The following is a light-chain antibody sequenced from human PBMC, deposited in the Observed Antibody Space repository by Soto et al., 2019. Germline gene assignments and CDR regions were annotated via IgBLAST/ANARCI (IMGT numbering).Light chain of an antibody. V-gene: IGLV2-14*01. CDR3: SSYTSRPTLFV. CDR1: SSDVGDSNY. Sequence: QSVLTQPASVSGSPGQSITISCTGTSSDVGDSNYVSWYQQHPGKAPKLIIFEVSIRPSGVSIRFSGSKSGNTASLTISGLQTEDEADYYCSSYTSRPTLFVFGTGTKLTVL. CDR2: EVS. J-gene: IGLJ1*01.